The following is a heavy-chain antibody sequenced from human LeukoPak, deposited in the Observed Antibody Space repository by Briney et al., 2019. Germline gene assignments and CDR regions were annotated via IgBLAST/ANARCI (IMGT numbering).Heavy chain of an antibody. Sequence: GGSLRLSCAASGFIFSGHTMNWVRQAPGRGLEWVSSISTSSTYIYYAGSVEGRFTISRDNPKNSLFLQMNSLRAEDTAIYYCVRKMKTGSSSGDYDHWGQGTLVTVSS. CDR2: ISTSSTYI. V-gene: IGHV3-21*06. J-gene: IGHJ4*02. D-gene: IGHD1-1*01. CDR3: VRKMKTGSSSGDYDH. CDR1: GFIFSGHT.